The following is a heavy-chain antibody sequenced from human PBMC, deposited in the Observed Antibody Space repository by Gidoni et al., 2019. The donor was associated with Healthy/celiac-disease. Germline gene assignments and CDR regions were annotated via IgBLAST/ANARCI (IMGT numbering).Heavy chain of an antibody. D-gene: IGHD4-17*01. CDR1: GFPFSSYA. J-gene: IGHJ3*02. CDR2: ISYDGSNK. V-gene: IGHV3-30*04. Sequence: QVQLVESGGGVVQPGRSLRLSCSAYGFPFSSYAMHWVRQAPGKGLEWLAVISYDGSNKYYADSVKGRFTISRDNSKNTLYLQMNSLRAEDTAVYYCASVDYRDYVSEDAFDIWGQGTMVTVSS. CDR3: ASVDYRDYVSEDAFDI.